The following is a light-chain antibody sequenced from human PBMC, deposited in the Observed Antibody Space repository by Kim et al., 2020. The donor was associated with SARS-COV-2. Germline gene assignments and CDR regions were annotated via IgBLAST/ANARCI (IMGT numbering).Light chain of an antibody. Sequence: GQRDTCSGSGTSSTIGSNFVNWHQLLPGAARKLLIENDYQRPSGVPDRVSGSKSGTSASLTISGLRFEDEGDYDCASWDDRLSVVVFGGGTKLTVL. CDR1: SSTIGSNF. J-gene: IGLJ2*01. CDR2: NDY. CDR3: ASWDDRLSVVV. V-gene: IGLV1-47*02.